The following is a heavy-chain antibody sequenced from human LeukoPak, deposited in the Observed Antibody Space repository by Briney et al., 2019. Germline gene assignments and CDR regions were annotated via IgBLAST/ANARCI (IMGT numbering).Heavy chain of an antibody. CDR1: GYTFTSYY. V-gene: IGHV1-46*01. CDR2: INPSGGST. D-gene: IGHD5-18*01. J-gene: IGHJ6*02. CDR3: AIKYSYGPEKVYYYYYGMDV. Sequence: GASVKVSCKASGYTFTSYYMHWVRQAPGQGLEWMGIINPSGGSTGYAQKFQGRVTMTRDTSTSTVYMELSSLRSEDTAVYYCAIKYSYGPEKVYYYYYGMDVWGQGTTVTVSS.